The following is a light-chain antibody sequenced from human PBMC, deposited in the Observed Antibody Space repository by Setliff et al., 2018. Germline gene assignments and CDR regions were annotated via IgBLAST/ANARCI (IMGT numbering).Light chain of an antibody. CDR1: SNDVGSYDL. J-gene: IGLJ1*01. CDR2: GVS. V-gene: IGLV2-14*03. Sequence: QFVLTQPASVSGSPGQSITIACSGTSNDVGSYDLVSWYQQHPGKAPKLIIYGVSDRPSGVSSRFSGSKSGNTASLTISGLQTEDEADYYCNAYTAGTTYVFGTGTKVTVL. CDR3: NAYTAGTTYV.